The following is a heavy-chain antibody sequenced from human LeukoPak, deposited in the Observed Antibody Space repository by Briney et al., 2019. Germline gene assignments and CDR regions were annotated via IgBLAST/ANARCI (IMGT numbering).Heavy chain of an antibody. Sequence: PSETLSLTCAVYGGSFSGYYWSWLRQPPRKGLEWIGEINHSGSTNYNPPLKSRVTISGDTSKNQCSLKLSSVSVADTAVYYCARQETAGIADDWGQGTLVTVSS. D-gene: IGHD6-13*01. CDR3: ARQETAGIADD. CDR2: INHSGST. J-gene: IGHJ4*02. V-gene: IGHV4-34*01. CDR1: GGSFSGYY.